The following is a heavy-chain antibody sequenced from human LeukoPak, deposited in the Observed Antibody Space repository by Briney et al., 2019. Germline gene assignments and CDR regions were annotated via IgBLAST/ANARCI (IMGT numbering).Heavy chain of an antibody. D-gene: IGHD6-6*01. Sequence: ASVKVSCKASGGTFSSYALSWVRQAPGQGLEWMGWISAYNGNTNYAQKLQGRVTMTTDTSTSTAYMELRSLRSDDTAVYYCARDRAREADYFDYWGQGTLVTVSS. J-gene: IGHJ4*02. CDR1: GGTFSSYA. CDR2: ISAYNGNT. V-gene: IGHV1-18*01. CDR3: ARDRAREADYFDY.